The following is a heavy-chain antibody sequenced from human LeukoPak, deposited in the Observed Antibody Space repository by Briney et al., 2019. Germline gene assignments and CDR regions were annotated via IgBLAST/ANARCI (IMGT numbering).Heavy chain of an antibody. CDR2: IYTSGST. CDR3: ARDAGYYYYYMDV. J-gene: IGHJ6*03. V-gene: IGHV4-61*02. Sequence: SETLSLTCTVSGGSISSGSYYWSWIRQPAGKGLEWIGRIYTSGSTNYNPSLKSRVTISVDTSKNQFSLKLSSVTAADTAAYYCARDAGYYYYYMDVWGKGTTVTISS. CDR1: GGSISSGSYY.